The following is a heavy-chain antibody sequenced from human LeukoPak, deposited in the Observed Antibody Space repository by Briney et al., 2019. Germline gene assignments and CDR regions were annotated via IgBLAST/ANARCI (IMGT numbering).Heavy chain of an antibody. Sequence: EASVKVSCKASGCTFTSYDINWVRQATGQGLEWMGWMNPNSGNTGYAQKFQGRVTITRNTSISTVYMELSSLRSEDTAVYYCARVLYVWGSRIVIPFRYWGQGTLVTVSS. CDR3: ARVLYVWGSRIVIPFRY. D-gene: IGHD3-16*02. J-gene: IGHJ4*02. V-gene: IGHV1-8*03. CDR2: MNPNSGNT. CDR1: GCTFTSYD.